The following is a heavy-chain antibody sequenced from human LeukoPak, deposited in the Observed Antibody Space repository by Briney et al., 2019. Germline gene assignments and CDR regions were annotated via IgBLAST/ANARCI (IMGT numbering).Heavy chain of an antibody. V-gene: IGHV4-61*02. J-gene: IGHJ4*02. CDR2: IYTSGST. D-gene: IGHD5-24*01. Sequence: SETLSLTCTVSGGSISSGSYYWSWIGPPAGKGLEWIGRIYTSGSTNYNPSLKSRVTISVDTSKNQFSLKLSSVTAADTAVYYCARELVSEMDYWGQGTLVTVSS. CDR1: GGSISSGSYY. CDR3: ARELVSEMDY.